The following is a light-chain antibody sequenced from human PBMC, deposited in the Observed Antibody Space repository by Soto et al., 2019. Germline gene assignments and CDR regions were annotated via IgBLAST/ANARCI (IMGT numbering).Light chain of an antibody. Sequence: DLQMTQSPSSLSASVGGRVTITCRASQSINNYLNWYQQKPGKAPKLLIYAASSLQSGVPSRFSGSGSGTDFTLTISSLQPEDFATYYCQQSYRTFGQGTRLEIK. J-gene: IGKJ5*01. V-gene: IGKV1-39*01. CDR1: QSINNY. CDR3: QQSYRT. CDR2: AAS.